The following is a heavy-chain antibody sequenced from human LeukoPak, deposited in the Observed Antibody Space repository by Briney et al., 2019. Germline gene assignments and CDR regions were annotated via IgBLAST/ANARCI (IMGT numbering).Heavy chain of an antibody. CDR3: ARGGSRVPTTLLWFGELLLFDY. V-gene: IGHV1-69*13. Sequence: ASVKVSCKASGGTFSSYAISWVRQAPGQGLEWMGGIIPIFGTANYAQKFQGRVTITADESTSTAYMELSSLRSEGTAVYYCARGGSRVPTTLLWFGELLLFDYWGQGTLVTVSS. D-gene: IGHD3-10*01. CDR2: IIPIFGTA. CDR1: GGTFSSYA. J-gene: IGHJ4*02.